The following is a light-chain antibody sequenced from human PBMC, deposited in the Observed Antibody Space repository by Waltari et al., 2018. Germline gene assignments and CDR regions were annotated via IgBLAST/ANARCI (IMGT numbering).Light chain of an antibody. CDR2: KDT. Sequence: SYELTQPPSVSVSPGQTATITCSGDALPKQFAFWYQQKPGQAPVLVTYKDTERLSGIPALSSGPTSGTTVTLTISGVQAEDEADYYCQSADSTSTHVVFGGGTKLTVL. CDR3: QSADSTSTHVV. J-gene: IGLJ2*01. V-gene: IGLV3-25*03. CDR1: ALPKQF.